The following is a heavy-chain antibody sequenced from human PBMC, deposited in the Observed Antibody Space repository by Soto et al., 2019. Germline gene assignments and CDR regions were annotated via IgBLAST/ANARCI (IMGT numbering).Heavy chain of an antibody. D-gene: IGHD2-15*01. CDR3: ARDGGYCSGGSCYPYYFDY. Sequence: QVQLVQSGAEVKKPGSSVKVSCKASGGTFSSYAISWVRQAPGQGLEWMGGIIPIFGTANYAQKFQGRVTITADESTSTAYMELSSLRSEDTAVYYCARDGGYCSGGSCYPYYFDYWGQGTLGTVSS. V-gene: IGHV1-69*01. J-gene: IGHJ4*02. CDR1: GGTFSSYA. CDR2: IIPIFGTA.